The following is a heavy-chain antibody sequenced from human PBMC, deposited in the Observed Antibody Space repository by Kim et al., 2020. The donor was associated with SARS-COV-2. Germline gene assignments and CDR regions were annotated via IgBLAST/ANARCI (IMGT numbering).Heavy chain of an antibody. V-gene: IGHV3-74*01. J-gene: IGHJ6*02. D-gene: IGHD2-2*01. Sequence: KGRFTISRDNAKNTLYLQMNSLRAEDTAVYYCARDGGGLPAASSVYGMDVWGQGTTVTVSS. CDR3: ARDGGGLPAASSVYGMDV.